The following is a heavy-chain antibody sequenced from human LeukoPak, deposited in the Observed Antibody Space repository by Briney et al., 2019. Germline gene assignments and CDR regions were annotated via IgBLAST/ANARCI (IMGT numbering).Heavy chain of an antibody. Sequence: GGSLRLSCAASGFTFSSYAMNWVRQAPGRGLEWVSGFSGSGGTTYYADSVKGRFTVSRDNSKNTLYLQMNSLRAEDTAVYYCANGNRCTSPNCLGYYYFYMDVWGKGTTVTVSS. CDR3: ANGNRCTSPNCLGYYYFYMDV. D-gene: IGHD2-8*01. CDR1: GFTFSSYA. J-gene: IGHJ6*03. V-gene: IGHV3-23*01. CDR2: FSGSGGTT.